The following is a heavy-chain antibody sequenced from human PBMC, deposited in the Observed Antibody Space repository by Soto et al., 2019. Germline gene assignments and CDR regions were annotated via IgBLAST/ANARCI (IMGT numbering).Heavy chain of an antibody. V-gene: IGHV4-31*03. J-gene: IGHJ3*02. Sequence: SETLSLTCTVSGGSISSGCYYWSWIRQHPGKGLEWIGYIYYSGSTYYNPSLKSRVTISVDTSKNQFSLKLSSVTAADTAVYYCARDKNRIVGATFAFDIWGQGTMVTVSS. CDR2: IYYSGST. D-gene: IGHD1-26*01. CDR1: GGSISSGCYY. CDR3: ARDKNRIVGATFAFDI.